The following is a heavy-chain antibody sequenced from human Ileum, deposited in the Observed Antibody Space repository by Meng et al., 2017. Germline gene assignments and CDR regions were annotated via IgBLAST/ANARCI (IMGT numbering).Heavy chain of an antibody. J-gene: IGHJ5*01. Sequence: GESLKISCAASGFTFSSYAMSWVRQAPGKGLEWVSVIFDRDGNTYYADSVKGRFTISRDNSKNTLYLQMSSLRVDDTAVYHCANRAWLESWGQGTLVTVSS. D-gene: IGHD3-10*01. CDR1: GFTFSSYA. V-gene: IGHV3-23*01. CDR2: IFDRDGNT. CDR3: ANRAWLES.